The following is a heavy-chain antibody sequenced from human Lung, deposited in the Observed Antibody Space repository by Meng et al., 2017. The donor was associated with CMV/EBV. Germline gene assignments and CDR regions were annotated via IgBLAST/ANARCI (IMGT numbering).Heavy chain of an antibody. CDR3: ARDAYFNTWYPNWFDP. D-gene: IGHD6-13*01. J-gene: IGHJ5*02. CDR1: GYAFSNYG. CDR2: ISGYNGNT. V-gene: IGHV1-18*01. Sequence: SXXVSXXAYGYAFSNYGVTWVRQAPGQGPEWMGWISGYNGNTKYAQKFQGRVTMTADTSTSTVYMELRSLTSDDTAVYYCARDAYFNTWYPNWFDPWGQGTLVTVSS.